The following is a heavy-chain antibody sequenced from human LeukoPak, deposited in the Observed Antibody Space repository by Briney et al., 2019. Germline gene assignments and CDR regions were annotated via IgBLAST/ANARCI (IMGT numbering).Heavy chain of an antibody. V-gene: IGHV3-21*01. Sequence: GGSLRLSCAASGFTFSSYSMNWVRQAPGEGLEWVSSISSSSSYIYYADSVKGRFTISRDNAKNSLYLQMNSLRAEDTAVYYCAGVVPAAIDAFDIWGQGTMVTVSS. J-gene: IGHJ3*02. CDR2: ISSSSSYI. CDR3: AGVVPAAIDAFDI. CDR1: GFTFSSYS. D-gene: IGHD2-2*01.